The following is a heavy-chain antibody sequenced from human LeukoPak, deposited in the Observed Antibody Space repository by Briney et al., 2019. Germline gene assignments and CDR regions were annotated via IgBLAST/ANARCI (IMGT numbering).Heavy chain of an antibody. J-gene: IGHJ6*03. Sequence: PSETLSLTCTVSGGSISSGSYYWSWIRQPAGKGLEWIGRIYTSGSTNYNPSLKSRVTISVDTSKNQFSLKLSSVTAADTAVYYCAREEELWSPPHYYYYYYMDVWGKGTTVTVSS. CDR2: IYTSGST. CDR1: GGSISSGSYY. V-gene: IGHV4-61*02. CDR3: AREEELWSPPHYYYYYYMDV. D-gene: IGHD5-18*01.